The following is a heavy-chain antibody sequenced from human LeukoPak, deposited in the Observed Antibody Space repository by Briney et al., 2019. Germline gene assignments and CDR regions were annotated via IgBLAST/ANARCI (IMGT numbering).Heavy chain of an antibody. CDR3: ARGLMVRGVIITVDYYYYMDV. J-gene: IGHJ6*03. V-gene: IGHV1-8*03. CDR1: GYTFTSYD. Sequence: ASVKVSCKASGYTFTSYDINWVRQAPGQGLEWMGWMNPNSGNTAYAQKFQGRVTITRNTSISTAYMELSSLRSEDTAVYYCARGLMVRGVIITVDYYYYMDVWGKGTTVTVSS. CDR2: MNPNSGNT. D-gene: IGHD3-10*01.